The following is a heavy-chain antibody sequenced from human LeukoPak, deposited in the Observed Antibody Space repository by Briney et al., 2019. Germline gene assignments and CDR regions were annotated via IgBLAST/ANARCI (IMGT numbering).Heavy chain of an antibody. Sequence: SQTLSLTCTVSGGSISSGGYYWSWIRQPPGKGLEWIGYIYHSGSTYYNPSLKSRVTISVDRSKNQFSLKLSSVTAADTAVYYCARALIQFASPYYFDYWGQGTLVTVSS. D-gene: IGHD3-16*01. V-gene: IGHV4-30-2*01. CDR2: IYHSGST. J-gene: IGHJ4*02. CDR3: ARALIQFASPYYFDY. CDR1: GGSISSGGYY.